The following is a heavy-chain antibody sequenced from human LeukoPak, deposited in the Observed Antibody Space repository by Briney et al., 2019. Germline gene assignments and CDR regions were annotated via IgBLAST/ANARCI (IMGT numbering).Heavy chain of an antibody. J-gene: IGHJ4*02. CDR3: ARQSRGIAVAGLDY. CDR1: GGSISSYY. Sequence: SETLSLTCIVSGGSISSYYWTWIRQPPGKGLEWIGYIYYNGSTNYNPSLTSRVTISVHTSKNQFSLKLNSVTAADTAVYYCARQSRGIAVAGLDYWGQGILVTVSS. V-gene: IGHV4-59*08. D-gene: IGHD6-19*01. CDR2: IYYNGST.